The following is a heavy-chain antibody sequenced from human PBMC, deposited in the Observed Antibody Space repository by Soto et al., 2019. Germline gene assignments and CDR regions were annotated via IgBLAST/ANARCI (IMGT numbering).Heavy chain of an antibody. CDR3: ARTSSTSSAGWGYNGMDV. D-gene: IGHD2-2*01. J-gene: IGHJ6*02. CDR2: INPSGGST. V-gene: IGHV1-46*02. CDR1: GYTFNSYY. Sequence: ASVKVSCKASGYTFNSYYMHWVRQAPGQGLEWMGIINPSGGSTSYAQRFQGRVTMTRDTSTSTVYMELSSLRSEDTAVYYCARTSSTSSAGWGYNGMDVWGQGTTVTVSS.